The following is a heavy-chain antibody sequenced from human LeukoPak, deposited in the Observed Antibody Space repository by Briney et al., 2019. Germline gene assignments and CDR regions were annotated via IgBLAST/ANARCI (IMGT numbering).Heavy chain of an antibody. V-gene: IGHV1-46*01. CDR3: ARDRDILTGPPCMDV. J-gene: IGHJ6*02. Sequence: GASVKVSCKASGYTFTSYYMHWVRQAPGQGLEWMGIINPSGGSTSYAQKFQGRVTMTRDTSTSTVYMELSSLRSEDAAVYYCARDRDILTGPPCMDVWGQGTTVTVSS. CDR2: INPSGGST. CDR1: GYTFTSYY. D-gene: IGHD3-9*01.